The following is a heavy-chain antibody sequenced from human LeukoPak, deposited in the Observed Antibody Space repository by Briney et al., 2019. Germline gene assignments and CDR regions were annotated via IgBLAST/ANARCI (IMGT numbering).Heavy chain of an antibody. Sequence: SGTLSLTCAVSSGSIFRRNWGSWVRQPPGKGLEWIGYVCHTGSTNYNPSLKSRVTIAVDTSKNQFSLKLSSVTAADTAVYYCARDRGSQPFIDYWGQGTLVTVSS. D-gene: IGHD1-26*01. CDR2: VCHTGST. CDR1: SGSIFRRNW. J-gene: IGHJ4*02. V-gene: IGHV4-4*02. CDR3: ARDRGSQPFIDY.